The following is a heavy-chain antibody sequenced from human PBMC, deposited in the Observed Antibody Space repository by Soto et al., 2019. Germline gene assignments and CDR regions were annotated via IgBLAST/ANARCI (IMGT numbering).Heavy chain of an antibody. D-gene: IGHD2-21*02. CDR1: GYSISSGYY. CDR3: ARGLQYGGNSAY. Sequence: SETLSLTCGVSGYSISSGYYWGWIRQPPGKGLEWIASIFHSGSTYYNPSLKSRVTISVDTSKNQFSLKLGSVTAADTAVYYCARGLQYGGNSAYWGQGTLVTVSS. V-gene: IGHV4-38-2*01. J-gene: IGHJ4*02. CDR2: IFHSGST.